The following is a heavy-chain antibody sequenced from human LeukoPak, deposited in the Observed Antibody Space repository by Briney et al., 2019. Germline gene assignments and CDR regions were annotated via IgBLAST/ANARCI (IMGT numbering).Heavy chain of an antibody. D-gene: IGHD6-13*01. CDR2: ISSSSSYI. V-gene: IGHV3-21*01. CDR3: ARGRIAAAYQGGPDY. Sequence: GGSLRLSCAASGFTFSNYAMSWVRQAPGRGLEWVSSISSSSSYIYYADSVKGRFTISRDNAKNSLYLQMNSLRAEDTAVYYCARGRIAAAYQGGPDYWGQGTLVTVSS. CDR1: GFTFSNYA. J-gene: IGHJ4*02.